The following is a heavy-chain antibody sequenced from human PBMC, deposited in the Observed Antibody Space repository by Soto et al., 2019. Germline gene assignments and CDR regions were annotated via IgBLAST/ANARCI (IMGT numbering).Heavy chain of an antibody. J-gene: IGHJ6*02. Sequence: GGSLRLSCAASGFTFSSYAMHWVRQAPGKGLEWVAVISYDGSNKYYADSVKGRFTISRDNSKNTLYLQMNSLRAEDTAVYYCARVAFYYYGSGSYTAWYYYGMDVWGQGTTVTVSS. CDR1: GFTFSSYA. CDR3: ARVAFYYYGSGSYTAWYYYGMDV. V-gene: IGHV3-30-3*01. D-gene: IGHD3-10*01. CDR2: ISYDGSNK.